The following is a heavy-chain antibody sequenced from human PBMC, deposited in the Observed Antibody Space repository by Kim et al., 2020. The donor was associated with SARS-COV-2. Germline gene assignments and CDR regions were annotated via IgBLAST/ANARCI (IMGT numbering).Heavy chain of an antibody. V-gene: IGHV4-59*01. Sequence: RVTISVDTSKNQFSLKLSSVTAADTAVYYCARVAFYCSSTSCYENAFDIWGQGTMVTVSS. CDR3: ARVAFYCSSTSCYENAFDI. J-gene: IGHJ3*02. D-gene: IGHD2-2*01.